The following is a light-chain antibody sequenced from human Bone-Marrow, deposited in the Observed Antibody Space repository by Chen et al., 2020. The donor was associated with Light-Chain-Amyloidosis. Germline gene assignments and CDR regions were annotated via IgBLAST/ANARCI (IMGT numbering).Light chain of an antibody. J-gene: IGLJ3*02. CDR1: SGSIATNY. CDR3: QSYQGSSQGV. V-gene: IGLV6-57*01. CDR2: EDD. Sequence: NFMLTQPHSVSESPGKTVIISCTRSSGSIATNYVQWYQQRPGSSPTTVIYEDDQRLTGVPDRFSGSIDGSSNSASLTVSGLTTEDEADYYCQSYQGSSQGVFGGGTKLTVL.